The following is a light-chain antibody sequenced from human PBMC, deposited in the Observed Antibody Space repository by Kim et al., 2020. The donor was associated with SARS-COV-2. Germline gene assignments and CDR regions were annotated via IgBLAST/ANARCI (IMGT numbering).Light chain of an antibody. CDR1: QSIHIW. V-gene: IGKV1-5*03. CDR3: QQYDVHPET. J-gene: IGKJ1*01. CDR2: KAS. Sequence: DVQMTQSPSTLSASVGDRVTISCRASQSIHIWLAWFQQKPGKAPRVLMYKASTLESGVPSRFRGSGSGTEFTLTISRLQPDDFATYYCQQYDVHPETFGQGTKVDIE.